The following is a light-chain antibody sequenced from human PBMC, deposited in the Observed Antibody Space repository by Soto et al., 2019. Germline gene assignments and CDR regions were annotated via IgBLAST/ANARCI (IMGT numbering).Light chain of an antibody. CDR2: DTT. V-gene: IGLV7-46*01. CDR1: TGPVTSGHF. CDR3: LLTFPHTRV. Sequence: QAVVTQEPSLTVSPGGTVTLTCGSSTGPVTSGHFPYWFQQKAGQAPRTLICDTTNKHSWTPARFSGSLLGGKAALTLSGAQPEDEADYYCLLTFPHTRVFGTGTKLTVL. J-gene: IGLJ1*01.